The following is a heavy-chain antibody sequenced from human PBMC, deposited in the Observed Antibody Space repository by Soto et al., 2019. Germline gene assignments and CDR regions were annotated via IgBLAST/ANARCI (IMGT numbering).Heavy chain of an antibody. Sequence: EVQLLESGGVLVQPGGSLRLSCAASGFTFSSYALSWVRQAPGKGLEWVSGISGDGATTYYTDSVKGRFTISRDSSTNTLYLQMNSLRAEDSAVYYCARELTSSGRSTYLGYWGQGTLVTVSS. D-gene: IGHD6-19*01. V-gene: IGHV3-23*01. J-gene: IGHJ4*02. CDR1: GFTFSSYA. CDR2: ISGDGATT. CDR3: ARELTSSGRSTYLGY.